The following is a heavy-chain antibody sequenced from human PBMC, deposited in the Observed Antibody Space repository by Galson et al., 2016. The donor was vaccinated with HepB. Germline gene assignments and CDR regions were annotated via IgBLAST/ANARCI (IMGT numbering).Heavy chain of an antibody. CDR3: AVTPVTLDVFHYYMDV. V-gene: IGHV1-3*01. J-gene: IGHJ6*03. CDR1: GHTFTSYT. CDR2: INAGNGNM. D-gene: IGHD4-23*01. Sequence: SVKVSCKASGHTFTSYTIHWVRQAPGQRLEWVGWINAGNGNMKYSQNFQGKVTITRDTSASTAYMRLSSLRSEDTAVYYCAVTPVTLDVFHYYMDVWGKGTAVTVSS.